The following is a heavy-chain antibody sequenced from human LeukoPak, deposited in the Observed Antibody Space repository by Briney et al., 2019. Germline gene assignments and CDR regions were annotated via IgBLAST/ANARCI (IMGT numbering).Heavy chain of an antibody. CDR2: ISGSGRST. V-gene: IGHV3-23*01. CDR1: GFTFSSLA. D-gene: IGHD6-13*01. J-gene: IGHJ5*02. Sequence: GGSLRLSCAASGFTFSSLAMSWVRQAPGKGLEWVSTISGSGRSTYYPDSVRGRFTISRDNSKNTLYLQMNSLRAEDTAVYFCAKDRAITNIAAAAIIWFDPWGQGTLVTVSS. CDR3: AKDRAITNIAAAAIIWFDP.